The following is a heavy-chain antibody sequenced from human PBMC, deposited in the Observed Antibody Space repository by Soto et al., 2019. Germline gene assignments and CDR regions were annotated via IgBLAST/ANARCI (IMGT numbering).Heavy chain of an antibody. CDR2: IYYTGRT. Sequence: SETLSLTCTVSGVSISSYYWSWIRQPPGKGLEWIGYIYYTGRTNYNPSLKSRVTISVDTSKNQFSLKLSSVTAADTAVYYCAGERPSYYSGPPLDAFDIWGQGTMVTVSS. J-gene: IGHJ3*02. CDR3: AGERPSYYSGPPLDAFDI. D-gene: IGHD4-4*01. V-gene: IGHV4-59*01. CDR1: GVSISSYY.